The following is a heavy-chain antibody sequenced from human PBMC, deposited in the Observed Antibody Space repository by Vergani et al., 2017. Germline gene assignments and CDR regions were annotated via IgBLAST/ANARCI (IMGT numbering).Heavy chain of an antibody. D-gene: IGHD5-12*01. Sequence: QVHLVESGGGVVQPGRYLRLSCVVPGFTSSYYGMHWVRQAPGKGLEWVSVISYDGTQKYYADSVKGRFTISRDNSKSTLYLQMNSLRNEDTAVYYCATKSCDTPGYQIGYFREWGQGTMVTVSS. J-gene: IGHJ1*01. CDR2: ISYDGTQK. CDR1: GFTSSYYG. CDR3: ATKSCDTPGYQIGYFRE. V-gene: IGHV3-30*03.